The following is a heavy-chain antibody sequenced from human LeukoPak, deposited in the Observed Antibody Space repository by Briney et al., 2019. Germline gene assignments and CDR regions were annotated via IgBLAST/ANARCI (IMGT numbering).Heavy chain of an antibody. J-gene: IGHJ6*03. CDR1: GGSISSYY. CDR2: IYYSGST. D-gene: IGHD3-9*01. V-gene: IGHV4-59*01. CDR3: ARGLVSGYYYYYMGV. Sequence: PSETLSLTCTVSGGSISSYYWSWIRQPPGKGLEWIGYIYYSGSTNYNPSLKSRVTISVDTSKNQFSLKLSSVTAADTAVYYCARGLVSGYYYYYMGVWGKGTTVTVSS.